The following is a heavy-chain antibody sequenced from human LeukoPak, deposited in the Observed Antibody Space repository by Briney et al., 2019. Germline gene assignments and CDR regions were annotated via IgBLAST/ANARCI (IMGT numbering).Heavy chain of an antibody. V-gene: IGHV5-51*01. D-gene: IGHD3-10*01. CDR1: GYSFTTYW. Sequence: GESLKISCKGSGYSFTTYWIGWVRQMPGKGLEWMGIIYPADSDTRYSPSFQGQVTTSVDKSISTAYLQWSSLQASDTGIYYCARHGSGSFYKYFDYWGQGTLVTVSS. CDR3: ARHGSGSFYKYFDY. CDR2: IYPADSDT. J-gene: IGHJ4*02.